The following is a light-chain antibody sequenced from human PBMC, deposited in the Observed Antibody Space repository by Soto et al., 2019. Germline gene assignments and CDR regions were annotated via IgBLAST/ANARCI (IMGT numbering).Light chain of an antibody. CDR2: DAS. CDR1: QNIRNW. CDR3: QQYNSYSLT. J-gene: IGKJ4*01. Sequence: DIRMIQSPSNPAASLGDSGHNTWPASQNIRNWLAWYQPKPGKAPNPLIYDASSLESGVPSRFSGSGSGTEFTLTISSLQPDDFATYYCQQYNSYSLTFGGGTKVDIK. V-gene: IGKV1-5*01.